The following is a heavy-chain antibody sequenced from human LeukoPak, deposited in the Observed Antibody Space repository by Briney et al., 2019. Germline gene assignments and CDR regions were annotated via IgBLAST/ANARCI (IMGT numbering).Heavy chain of an antibody. Sequence: GGSLRLSCAASGFTFSSYWMSWVRQAPGKGLEWVSAISGSGGSTYYADSVKGRFTISRDNSKNTLYLQMNSLRAEDTAVYYCAKDYRRGITGMTNYFDYWGQGTLVTVSS. J-gene: IGHJ4*02. CDR2: ISGSGGST. V-gene: IGHV3-23*01. D-gene: IGHD1-20*01. CDR3: AKDYRRGITGMTNYFDY. CDR1: GFTFSSYW.